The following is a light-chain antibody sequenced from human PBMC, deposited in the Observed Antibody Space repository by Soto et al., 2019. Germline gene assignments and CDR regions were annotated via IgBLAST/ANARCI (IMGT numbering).Light chain of an antibody. CDR2: GAS. CDR3: QQYNNWLIT. J-gene: IGKJ5*01. Sequence: EIVMTQSPATLSVSPGERATLSCMASQSVSGNLAWYQQKPGQAPRLLIYGASTRATGIPARFSGSGSGTEFTLTISSLQSEDFAVYYCQQYNNWLITFGQGTRLEIK. CDR1: QSVSGN. V-gene: IGKV3-15*01.